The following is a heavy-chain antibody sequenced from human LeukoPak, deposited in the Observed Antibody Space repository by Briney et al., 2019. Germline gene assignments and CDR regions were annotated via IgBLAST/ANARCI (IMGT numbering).Heavy chain of an antibody. D-gene: IGHD3-22*01. V-gene: IGHV4-59*01. CDR3: ARYLSSGYYFSYYFDY. Sequence: PSETLSLTCTVSGGSISSYYWSWIRQPPGKGLEWIGYIYYSGSTNYNPSLKSRVTISVDTSKNQFSLKLSSVTAADTAVYYCARYLSSGYYFSYYFDYWGQGTLVTVSS. CDR1: GGSISSYY. CDR2: IYYSGST. J-gene: IGHJ4*02.